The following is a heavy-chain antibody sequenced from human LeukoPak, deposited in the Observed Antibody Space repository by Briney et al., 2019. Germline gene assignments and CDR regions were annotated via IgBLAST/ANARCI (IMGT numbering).Heavy chain of an antibody. Sequence: PGGSLRLSCAASGFTFSSYSMNWVRQAPGKGLKWVSYISSSSNTIYYADSMKGRFTISRDNAKNSLYLQMNSLRAEDTAVYYCARDKGGSYPTHFDYWGQGTLVTVSS. V-gene: IGHV3-48*01. J-gene: IGHJ4*02. CDR3: ARDKGGSYPTHFDY. D-gene: IGHD1-26*01. CDR2: ISSSSNTI. CDR1: GFTFSSYS.